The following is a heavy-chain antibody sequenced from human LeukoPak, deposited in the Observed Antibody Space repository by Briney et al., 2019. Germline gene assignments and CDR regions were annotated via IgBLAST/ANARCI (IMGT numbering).Heavy chain of an antibody. CDR3: ARDNPPLTMIVEDYYYGMDV. V-gene: IGHV3-21*01. J-gene: IGHJ6*02. CDR1: GFTFSSYS. Sequence: PGGSLRLSCAASGFTFSSYSMNWVRQAPGKGLEWVSSISSSSSYIYYADSVKGRFTISRDNAKNSLYLQMNSLRAEDTAVYYCARDNPPLTMIVEDYYYGMDVWGQGTTVTVSS. D-gene: IGHD3-22*01. CDR2: ISSSSSYI.